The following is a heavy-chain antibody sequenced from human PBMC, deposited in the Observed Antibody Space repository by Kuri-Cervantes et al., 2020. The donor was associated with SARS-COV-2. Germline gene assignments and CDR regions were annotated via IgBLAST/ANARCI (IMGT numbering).Heavy chain of an antibody. CDR1: GYSISSGYY. V-gene: IGHV4-38-2*01. CDR3: AGDWSGKRNYFDY. CDR2: IYYSGST. D-gene: IGHD3-3*01. J-gene: IGHJ4*02. Sequence: GSLRLSCAVSGYSISSGYYWGWIRQPPGKGLEWIGYIYYSGSTNYNPSLKSRVTISVGTSKNQFSLKLSSVTAADTAEYYCAGDWSGKRNYFDYWGQGTLVTVSS.